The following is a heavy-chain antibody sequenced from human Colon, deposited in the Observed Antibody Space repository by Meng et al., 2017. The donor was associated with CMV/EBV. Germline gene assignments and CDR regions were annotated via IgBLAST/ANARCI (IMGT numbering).Heavy chain of an antibody. CDR1: GFTFGNHI. CDR2: ISYDGSDK. Sequence: GGSLRLSCAASGFTFGNHIMHWVRQAPGKGLEWVARISYDGSDKFVDSVKGRFTISRDNSKNTLYLQMSNLRPEDTAVYYCARDPQRHNSGYLGSAQYFDYWGQGTLVTVSS. D-gene: IGHD5-12*01. CDR3: ARDPQRHNSGYLGSAQYFDY. J-gene: IGHJ4*02. V-gene: IGHV3-30*03.